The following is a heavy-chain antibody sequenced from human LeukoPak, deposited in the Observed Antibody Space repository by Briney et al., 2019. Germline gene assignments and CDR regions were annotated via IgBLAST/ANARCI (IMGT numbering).Heavy chain of an antibody. CDR1: GFTFSSYA. V-gene: IGHV3-30*07. J-gene: IGHJ4*02. D-gene: IGHD3-10*01. Sequence: GGSLRLSCAASGFTFSSYAMHWVRQAPGKGLEWVAVISYDGSNKYYAYSVKGRFTISRENSKNTLYLQMNSLRAEDTAVYYCAHYGSGSYYRDYWGQGTLVTVSS. CDR3: AHYGSGSYYRDY. CDR2: ISYDGSNK.